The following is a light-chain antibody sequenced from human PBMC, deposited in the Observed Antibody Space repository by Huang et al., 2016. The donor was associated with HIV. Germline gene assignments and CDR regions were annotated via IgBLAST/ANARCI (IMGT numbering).Light chain of an antibody. V-gene: IGKV1-33*01. Sequence: DIQMTQSPSSLSASVGARVTITCQASQDINNYLNWYQQKPGKAPKLLIYDASTLERGVPSRFSGSGSGTDFTLTITSLQPEDFATYYCQHYDDLPPFTFGPGTRVDLK. CDR1: QDINNY. J-gene: IGKJ3*01. CDR3: QHYDDLPPFT. CDR2: DAS.